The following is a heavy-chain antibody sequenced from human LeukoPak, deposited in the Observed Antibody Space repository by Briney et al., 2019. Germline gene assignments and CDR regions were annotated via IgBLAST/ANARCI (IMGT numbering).Heavy chain of an antibody. J-gene: IGHJ5*02. CDR1: GFTFSSYE. D-gene: IGHD1-1*01. Sequence: GGSLSLSCAASGFTFSSYEMNWVRQAPGKGLEWVSYVSSSGTTIYYADSVKGRFTVSRDNAKNSLYLQMNSLRAEDTAIYYCARQLASGFDPWGQGTLVTVSS. CDR2: VSSSGTTI. CDR3: ARQLASGFDP. V-gene: IGHV3-48*03.